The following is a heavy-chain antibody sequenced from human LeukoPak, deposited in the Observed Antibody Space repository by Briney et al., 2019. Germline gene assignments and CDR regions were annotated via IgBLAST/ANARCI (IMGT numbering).Heavy chain of an antibody. Sequence: GGSLRLSCAASGFTFSNYGMHWVRQAPGKGLEWVAFIRYDGTNKYYADSVKGRFTISRDNSKNTLYLQMNSLRAEDTAVYYCAKDGSYDYYYLMDVWGKGTTVTVSS. D-gene: IGHD2-2*03. CDR3: AKDGSYDYYYLMDV. V-gene: IGHV3-30*02. CDR2: IRYDGTNK. CDR1: GFTFSNYG. J-gene: IGHJ6*03.